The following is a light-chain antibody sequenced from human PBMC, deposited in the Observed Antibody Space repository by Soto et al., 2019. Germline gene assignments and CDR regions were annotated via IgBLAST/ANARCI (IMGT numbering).Light chain of an antibody. V-gene: IGLV2-8*01. CDR3: NSYAGSNNWV. J-gene: IGLJ3*02. Sequence: QSAPTQPASVSGSPGQSITISCTGTSSDVGGYNYVSWYQQHPGKAPKLMIYEVSKRPSGVPDRFSGSKSGNTASLTASGLQAEDEADYYCNSYAGSNNWVFGGGTKLTVL. CDR2: EVS. CDR1: SSDVGGYNY.